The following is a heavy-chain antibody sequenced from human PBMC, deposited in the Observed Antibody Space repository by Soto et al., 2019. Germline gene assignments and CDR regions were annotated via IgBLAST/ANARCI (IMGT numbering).Heavy chain of an antibody. D-gene: IGHD3-10*01. CDR3: VRMPINMVRGVIIFGGLSVMDIASPLQSLP. Sequence: GGSLRLSCAASGFTFSSYGMHWVRQAPGKGLERVAVISYDGSNKYYADTVKGRFTISRDNSKNTLNLKMNSLRAEDKEVYYCVRMPINMVRGVIIFGGLSVMDIASPLQSLPWG. CDR1: GFTFSSYG. CDR2: ISYDGSNK. J-gene: IGHJ5*02. V-gene: IGHV3-30*03.